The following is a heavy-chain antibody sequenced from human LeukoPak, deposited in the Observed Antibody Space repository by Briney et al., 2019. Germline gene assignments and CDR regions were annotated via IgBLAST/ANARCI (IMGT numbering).Heavy chain of an antibody. V-gene: IGHV4-34*01. CDR3: ARGDDTAMVSYAFDI. J-gene: IGHJ3*02. CDR2: INHSGST. Sequence: SETLSLTCAVYGGSFSGYYWSWIRQPPGKGLEWIGEINHSGSTNYNPSLKSRVTISVDTSKNQLSLKLSSVTAADTAVYYCARGDDTAMVSYAFDIWGQGTMVTVSS. D-gene: IGHD5-18*01. CDR1: GGSFSGYY.